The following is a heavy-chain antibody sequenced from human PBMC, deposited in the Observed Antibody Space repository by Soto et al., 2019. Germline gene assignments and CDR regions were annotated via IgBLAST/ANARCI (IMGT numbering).Heavy chain of an antibody. D-gene: IGHD3-3*01. Sequence: SGPTLVNPTQTLTLTCTFSGFSLSTSGVGVGWIRQPPGKALEWLALIYWNDDKRYSPSLKSRLTITKDTSKNQVVLTMTNMDPVDTATYYCAHSGGPRSGYYTYNWFDPWGQGTLVTVSS. CDR1: GFSLSTSGVG. V-gene: IGHV2-5*01. J-gene: IGHJ5*02. CDR3: AHSGGPRSGYYTYNWFDP. CDR2: IYWNDDK.